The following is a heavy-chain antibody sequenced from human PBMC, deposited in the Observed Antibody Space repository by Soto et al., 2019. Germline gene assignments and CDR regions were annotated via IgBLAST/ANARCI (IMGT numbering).Heavy chain of an antibody. Sequence: GGSLRLSCAASGFTFSNAWMSWVRQAPGKGLEWVGRIKSKTDGGTTDYAAPVKGRFTISRDDSKNTLYLQMNSLKTEDTAVYYCTDNEPSYGSGSYYKSYWGQGTLVTVSS. CDR3: TDNEPSYGSGSYYKSY. V-gene: IGHV3-15*01. D-gene: IGHD3-10*01. CDR1: GFTFSNAW. CDR2: IKSKTDGGTT. J-gene: IGHJ4*02.